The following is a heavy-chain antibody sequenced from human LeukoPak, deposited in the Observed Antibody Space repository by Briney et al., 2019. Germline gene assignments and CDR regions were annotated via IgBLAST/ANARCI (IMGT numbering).Heavy chain of an antibody. CDR1: GYTFTGYY. CDR2: INPNSGGT. D-gene: IGHD3-22*01. V-gene: IGHV1-2*02. Sequence: GASVEVSCKASGYTFTGYYMHWVRQAPGQGLEWMGWINPNSGGTNSAQKFQGRVTMTRDTSISTAYMELTRLRSDDTAVYYCARATLFYYYDSSGQRSYDAFDIWGQGTMVTVSS. CDR3: ARATLFYYYDSSGQRSYDAFDI. J-gene: IGHJ3*02.